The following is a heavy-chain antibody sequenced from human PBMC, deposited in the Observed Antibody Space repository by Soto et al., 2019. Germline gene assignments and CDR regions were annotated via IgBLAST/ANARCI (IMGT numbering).Heavy chain of an antibody. CDR2: ISGSGGST. D-gene: IGHD5-12*01. CDR1: GFTFSSYA. J-gene: IGHJ4*02. Sequence: EVQLLESGGGLVQPGGSLRLSCAASGFTFSSYAMSWVRQAPGKGLEWVSAISGSGGSTYYADSVKGRFTISRDNSKNTLYLEMNSLRAEDTAVYYCAKDERGYSGYGPLIGHYWGQGTLVTVSS. CDR3: AKDERGYSGYGPLIGHY. V-gene: IGHV3-23*01.